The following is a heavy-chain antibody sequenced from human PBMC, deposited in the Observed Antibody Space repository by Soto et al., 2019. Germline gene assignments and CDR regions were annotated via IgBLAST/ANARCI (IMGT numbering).Heavy chain of an antibody. V-gene: IGHV1-58*01. CDR1: GFTFTSSA. J-gene: IGHJ6*02. CDR2: IVVGSGNT. Sequence: ASVKVSCKASGFTFTSSAVQWVRQARGQRLEWIGWIVVGSGNTNYAQKFQERVTITRDMSTSTAYMELSSLRSEDTAVYYCAADPFRHYYYGMDVWGQGTTVTVSS. D-gene: IGHD3-16*01. CDR3: AADPFRHYYYGMDV.